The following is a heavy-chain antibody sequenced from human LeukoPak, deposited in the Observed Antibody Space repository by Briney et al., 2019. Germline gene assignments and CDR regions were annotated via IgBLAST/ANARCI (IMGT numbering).Heavy chain of an antibody. V-gene: IGHV4-59*01. CDR3: ARGYSSSWNYFDY. CDR2: IDYSGST. CDR1: RGSMSHYY. D-gene: IGHD6-13*01. J-gene: IGHJ4*02. Sequence: SETLSLTCTVSRGSMSHYYWSWIRQPPGKGLEWIGYIDYSGSTNYNPSLKSRVTISVDTSKKQFSLKLSSVTAADTAVYYCARGYSSSWNYFDYWGQGTLVTVSS.